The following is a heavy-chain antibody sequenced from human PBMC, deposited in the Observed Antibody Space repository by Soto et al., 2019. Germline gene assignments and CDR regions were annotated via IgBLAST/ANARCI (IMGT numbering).Heavy chain of an antibody. CDR3: ARDPIIVVGPEGPYYFEY. D-gene: IGHD2-15*01. CDR1: GFTFSSYS. J-gene: IGHJ4*02. CDR2: ISSSSSYI. Sequence: GGSLRLPCAASGFTFSSYSMNWVRQAPGKGLEWVSSISSSSSYIYYADSVKGRFTISRDNAKNSLYLQMNSLRAEDTAVYYCARDPIIVVGPEGPYYFEYWGQGTLVTVSS. V-gene: IGHV3-21*01.